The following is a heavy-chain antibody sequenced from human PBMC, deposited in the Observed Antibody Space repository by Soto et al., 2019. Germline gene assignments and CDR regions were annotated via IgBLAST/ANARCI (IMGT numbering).Heavy chain of an antibody. CDR1: GFVFSDHY. D-gene: IGHD3-10*01. V-gene: IGHV3-72*01. CDR2: ITDKAEGHKF. CDR3: ARSVRLGPKDY. Sequence: VESGGGLVQPGGSLRLSCVASGFVFSDHYVDWVRRAPGKGLEWIGRITDKAEGHKFAYAASLESRIRISRDESKNAVHLQMDSLETEVTSVYYCARSVRLGPKDYWGQGTLVTVSS. J-gene: IGHJ4*02.